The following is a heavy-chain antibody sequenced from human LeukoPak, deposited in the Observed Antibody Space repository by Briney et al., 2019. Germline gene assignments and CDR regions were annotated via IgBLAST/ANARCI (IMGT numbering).Heavy chain of an antibody. J-gene: IGHJ5*02. D-gene: IGHD2-15*01. V-gene: IGHV3-23*01. CDR1: GFTFSNYA. CDR2: ICATFIST. Sequence: GGSLRLSCAASGFTFSNYAMSWVRQAPGKGLGWVSTICATFISTFYAASVKGRFTISRDNSKTTLYLQMNSLRAEDTSVYYCAKDRFTCSGGSCYANWFAPWGQGTLVTVSS. CDR3: AKDRFTCSGGSCYANWFAP.